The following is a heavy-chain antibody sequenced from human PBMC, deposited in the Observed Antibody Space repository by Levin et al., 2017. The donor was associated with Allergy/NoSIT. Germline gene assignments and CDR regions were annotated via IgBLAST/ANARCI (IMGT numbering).Heavy chain of an antibody. J-gene: IGHJ4*03. CDR1: GFTFSIHA. D-gene: IGHD1-7*01. V-gene: IGHV3-23*01. Sequence: GESLKISCAVSGFTFSIHAMSWVRQAPGKGLEWVSTIRDGGGTFYADSVKGRFTISRDDSKNTLYLHMNSLRAEDTAIYYCAKKKDSSGTVGYFDYWGQGTLVTVSS. CDR2: IRDGGGT. CDR3: AKKKDSSGTVGYFDY.